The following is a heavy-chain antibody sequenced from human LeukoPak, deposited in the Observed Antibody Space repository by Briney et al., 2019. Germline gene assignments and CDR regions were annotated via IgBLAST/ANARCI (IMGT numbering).Heavy chain of an antibody. CDR1: GGSTSSSSYY. V-gene: IGHV4-39*07. J-gene: IGHJ4*02. CDR2: IYYSGST. CDR3: AREGEAAAGMDY. D-gene: IGHD6-13*01. Sequence: SETLSLTCTVSGGSTSSSSYYWGWIRQPPGKGLEWIGSIYYSGSTYYNPSLKSRVTISVDTSKNQFSLKLSSVTAADTAVYYCAREGEAAAGMDYWGQGTLVTVSS.